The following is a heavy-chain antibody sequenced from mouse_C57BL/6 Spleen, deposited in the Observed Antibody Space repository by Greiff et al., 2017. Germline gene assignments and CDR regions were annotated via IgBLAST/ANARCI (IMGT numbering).Heavy chain of an antibody. J-gene: IGHJ1*03. D-gene: IGHD2-5*01. V-gene: IGHV1-19*01. CDR3: ARTSAYSNYDYDV. CDR2: INPYNGGT. CDR1: GYTFTDYY. Sequence: EVQLQQSGPVLVKPGASVKMSCKASGYTFTDYYMNWVKQSHGKSLEWIGVINPYNGGTSYNQKFKGKATLTVDKSSSTAYIELNSLTSEDSAVYYCARTSAYSNYDYDVWGTGTTVTVSS.